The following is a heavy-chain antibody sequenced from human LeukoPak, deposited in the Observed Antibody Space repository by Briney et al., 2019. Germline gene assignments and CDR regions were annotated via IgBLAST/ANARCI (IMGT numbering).Heavy chain of an antibody. CDR2: INPNSGGT. CDR1: GYTFTAYY. D-gene: IGHD1-26*01. Sequence: GASVKVSFKASGYTFTAYYMHSVRQAPGQGLEWMGWINPNSGGTNYAQKFQGRVTMTRDTSISTAYMELSRLRSDDTAVYSCARGGQGAPLDYWGQGSLVTVSS. J-gene: IGHJ4*02. V-gene: IGHV1-2*02. CDR3: ARGGQGAPLDY.